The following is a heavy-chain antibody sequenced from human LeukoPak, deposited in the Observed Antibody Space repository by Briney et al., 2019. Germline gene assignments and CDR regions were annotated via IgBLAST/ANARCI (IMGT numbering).Heavy chain of an antibody. CDR2: IYSGGST. CDR3: ASDRDSSGLFDY. Sequence: GSLRLSCAASGFTVSSNYMSWVRRAPGKGPEWVSVIYSGGSTYYADSVKGRFTISRDNSKNTLYLQMNSLRAEDTAVYYCASDRDSSGLFDYWGQGTLVTVSS. V-gene: IGHV3-53*01. CDR1: GFTVSSNY. J-gene: IGHJ4*02. D-gene: IGHD6-19*01.